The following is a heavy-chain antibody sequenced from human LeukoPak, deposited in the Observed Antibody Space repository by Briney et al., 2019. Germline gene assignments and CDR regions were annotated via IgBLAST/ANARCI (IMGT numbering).Heavy chain of an antibody. CDR2: ISYDGSNK. Sequence: GGSLRLSCAASGFTFSSYAMHWVRQAPGKGLEWVAVISYDGSNKYYADSVKGRFTISRDNSKNTPYLQMNSLRAEDTAVYYCARLGHSSGWYYFDYWGQGTLVTVSS. J-gene: IGHJ4*02. V-gene: IGHV3-30*04. D-gene: IGHD6-19*01. CDR3: ARLGHSSGWYYFDY. CDR1: GFTFSSYA.